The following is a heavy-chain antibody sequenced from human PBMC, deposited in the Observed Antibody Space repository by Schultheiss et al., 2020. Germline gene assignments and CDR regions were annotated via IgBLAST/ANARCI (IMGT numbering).Heavy chain of an antibody. CDR1: GGTFSSYA. J-gene: IGHJ4*02. D-gene: IGHD6-19*01. V-gene: IGHV1-69*06. CDR3: ARSTVIAMAGYYFDY. Sequence: SVKVSCKASGGTFSSYAISWVRQAPGQGLEWMGGIIPIFGTANYAQKFQGRVTITADKSTSTAYMELSSLRSEDTAVYYCARSTVIAMAGYYFDYWGQGTLVTVSS. CDR2: IIPIFGTA.